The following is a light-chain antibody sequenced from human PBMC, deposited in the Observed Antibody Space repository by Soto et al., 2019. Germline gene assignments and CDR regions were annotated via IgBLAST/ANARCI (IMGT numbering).Light chain of an antibody. J-gene: IGLJ2*01. CDR2: VNSDGTH. CDR3: QTWGTGIVV. CDR1: SGHSSYA. Sequence: QPVLTQSPSASASLGASVKLTYTLSSGHSSYAIAWHQQQPEKGPRYLMKVNSDGTHSKGDGIPDRFSGSSSGAERYLTISSLQSEDEADYHCQTWGTGIVVFGGGTKLTVL. V-gene: IGLV4-69*01.